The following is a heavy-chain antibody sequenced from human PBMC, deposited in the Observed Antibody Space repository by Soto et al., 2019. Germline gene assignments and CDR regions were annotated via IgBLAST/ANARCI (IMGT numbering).Heavy chain of an antibody. CDR2: TYYRSKWYN. J-gene: IGHJ6*02. V-gene: IGHV6-1*01. D-gene: IGHD1-7*01. CDR3: ARGIKLELRTDYGMDV. Sequence: PSQTLSLTCAISGDSVSSNSAAWNWIRQSPSRGLEWLGRTYYRSKWYNDYAVSVKSRITINPDTSKNQFSLQLNSVTPEDTAVYYCARGIKLELRTDYGMDVWGQGTTVTVSS. CDR1: GDSVSSNSAA.